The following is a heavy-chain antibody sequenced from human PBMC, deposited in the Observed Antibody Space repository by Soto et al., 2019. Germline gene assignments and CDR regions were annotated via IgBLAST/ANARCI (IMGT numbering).Heavy chain of an antibody. V-gene: IGHV1-24*01. CDR2: FDPEDGET. J-gene: IGHJ4*02. CDR1: GYTLTELS. CDR3: AAYQLLFYFVY. Sequence: VSCKVSGYTLTELSIHCVRQAPGKGLEWMGGFDPEDGETIYAQKFQGRVTMTEDTSTDTAYMELSSLRSEDTAVYYCAAYQLLFYFVYWGQGILVTVSS. D-gene: IGHD2-2*01.